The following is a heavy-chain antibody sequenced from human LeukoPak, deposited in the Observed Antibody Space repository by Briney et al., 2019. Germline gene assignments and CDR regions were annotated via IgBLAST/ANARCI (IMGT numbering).Heavy chain of an antibody. CDR2: ISTWSTTI. V-gene: IGHV3-48*01. CDR1: GFTFSTYG. D-gene: IGHD3-3*01. Sequence: PGGSLRLSCVGSGFTFSTYGMNWVRQAPGKGLEWVSYISTWSTTIYYADSVKGRFTISRDDAKSSLFLQMNSLRVEDTAIYYCARMRSGYYDDNWGQGTRVTVSS. J-gene: IGHJ4*02. CDR3: ARMRSGYYDDN.